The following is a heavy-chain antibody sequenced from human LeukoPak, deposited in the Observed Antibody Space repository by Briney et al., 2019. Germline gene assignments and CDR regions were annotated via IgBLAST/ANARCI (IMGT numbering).Heavy chain of an antibody. CDR3: ARVGSGLLWFGESYFDY. J-gene: IGHJ4*02. CDR2: FDPEDGET. D-gene: IGHD3-10*01. V-gene: IGHV1-24*01. CDR1: GYTLTELS. Sequence: ASVKVSCKVSGYTLTELSIHWVRQAPGKGLEWMGGFDPEDGETVYAQKFQGRVTMTEDTSTDTAYMELSSLRSEDTAVYYCARVGSGLLWFGESYFDYWGQGTLVTVSS.